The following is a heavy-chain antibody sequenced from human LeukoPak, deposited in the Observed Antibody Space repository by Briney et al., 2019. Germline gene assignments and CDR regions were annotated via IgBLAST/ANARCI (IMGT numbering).Heavy chain of an antibody. CDR1: GGSISSDY. CDR2: IYYSGST. D-gene: IGHD1-26*01. CDR3: ARGGVYFDY. J-gene: IGHJ4*02. V-gene: IGHV4-59*01. Sequence: SETLSLTCTVSGGSISSDYWSWIRQPPGKGLEYIGYIYYSGSTNYNPSLKSRVTISGDTSNNQISLQLSSVTAADTAVYYCARGGVYFDYWGQGTLVTVSS.